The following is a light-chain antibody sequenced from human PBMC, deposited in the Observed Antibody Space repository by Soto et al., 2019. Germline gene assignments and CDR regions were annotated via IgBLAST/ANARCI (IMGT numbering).Light chain of an antibody. V-gene: IGLV1-47*01. CDR2: RNN. Sequence: QSVLTQPHSASGTPGQRVTISCSGSTSNLGSNFIYWYQQLPGAAPKLLISRNNQRPSGVPDRFSGSKSGTSASLAISGLRSEDEADYHCAAWDDSLSGVVFGGGTKLTVL. CDR3: AAWDDSLSGVV. J-gene: IGLJ3*02. CDR1: TSNLGSNF.